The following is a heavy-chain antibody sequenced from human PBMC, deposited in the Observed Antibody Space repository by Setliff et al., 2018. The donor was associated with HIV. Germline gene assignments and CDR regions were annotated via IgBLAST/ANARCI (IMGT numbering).Heavy chain of an antibody. Sequence: SETLSLTCTVSGGSISSGSYYWSWIRQPPGKGLEWIGEINHSGSTNYNPSLKSRVIISIDTPKKQFSLKLTSVTAADTATYYCAAPRGMSTILVYWGQGSLVTVSS. J-gene: IGHJ4*02. V-gene: IGHV4-39*01. CDR2: INHSGST. CDR1: GGSISSGSYY. CDR3: AAPRGMSTILVY. D-gene: IGHD3-9*01.